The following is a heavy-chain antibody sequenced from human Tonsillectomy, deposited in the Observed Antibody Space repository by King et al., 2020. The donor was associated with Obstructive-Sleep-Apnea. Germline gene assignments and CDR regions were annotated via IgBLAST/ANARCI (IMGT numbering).Heavy chain of an antibody. J-gene: IGHJ6*02. CDR2: MDSAGDT. D-gene: IGHD1-14*01. Sequence: VQLVESGGGLVQPGGSLRLFCAASGFTCSDYDMHWVRQRTGKGREWVSTMDSAGDTYYPGSVKGRFTSSRENAKNSLDLEINSLSAGATAVYYCARDNHLSGLAVWGQWPTVTVSS. CDR3: ARDNHLSGLAV. V-gene: IGHV3-13*04. CDR1: GFTCSDYD.